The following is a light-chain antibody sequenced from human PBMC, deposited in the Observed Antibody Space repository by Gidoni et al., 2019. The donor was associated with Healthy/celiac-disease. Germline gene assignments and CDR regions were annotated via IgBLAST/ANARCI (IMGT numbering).Light chain of an antibody. J-gene: IGKJ2*01. CDR3: QQYGSSPNT. Sequence: IVLTQSPGTLSLSLGERATLSCRASQSVSSSYLAWYQQKPGQAPSLLIYGASSRATGIPDRFSGSGSGTDFTLTISRLEPEDFAVYYCQQYGSSPNTFGQGTKLEIK. CDR2: GAS. V-gene: IGKV3-20*01. CDR1: QSVSSSY.